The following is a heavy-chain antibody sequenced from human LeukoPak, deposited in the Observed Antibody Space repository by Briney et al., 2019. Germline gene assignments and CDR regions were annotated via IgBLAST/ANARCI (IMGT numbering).Heavy chain of an antibody. Sequence: SETLSLTCTVSGYSISGYYWSWIRQSPGKGLEWIGYIYYRGNTNYNPSLKSRVTISIDTSKNQFSLRLSSVTTADTAIYYCAKVGSDDHYMDVWGKGTTVTVSS. CDR2: IYYRGNT. CDR1: GYSISGYY. D-gene: IGHD6-25*01. CDR3: AKVGSDDHYMDV. J-gene: IGHJ6*03. V-gene: IGHV4-59*01.